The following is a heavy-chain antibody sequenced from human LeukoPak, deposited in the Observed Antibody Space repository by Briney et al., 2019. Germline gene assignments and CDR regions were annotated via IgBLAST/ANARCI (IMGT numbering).Heavy chain of an antibody. D-gene: IGHD3-22*01. J-gene: IGHJ4*02. Sequence: GGSLRLSCAASGFTFSSYSMNWVRQAPGKGLEWVSSISSSSSYIYYADSVKGRSTISRDNAKNTLYLQMNSLRAEDTAVYYCARDGQYYYDSPGYYGGLNIWGQGTVVTVSS. CDR1: GFTFSSYS. V-gene: IGHV3-21*01. CDR3: ARDGQYYYDSPGYYGGLNI. CDR2: ISSSSSYI.